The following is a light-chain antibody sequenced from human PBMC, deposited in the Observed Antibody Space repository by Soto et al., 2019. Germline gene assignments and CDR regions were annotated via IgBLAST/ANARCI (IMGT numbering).Light chain of an antibody. V-gene: IGLV2-11*01. J-gene: IGLJ1*01. CDR3: CSYAGSNDV. Sequence: QSALIQPRSVSGSPGQSVTISCTGTSNDVGGYNFVSWYQQHPGKAPKLMIYDVSKRPSGFTDRFSGSKSGNTASLTISVLQEEEDAYHYCCSYAGSNDVFGTGTKLTVL. CDR2: DVS. CDR1: SNDVGGYNF.